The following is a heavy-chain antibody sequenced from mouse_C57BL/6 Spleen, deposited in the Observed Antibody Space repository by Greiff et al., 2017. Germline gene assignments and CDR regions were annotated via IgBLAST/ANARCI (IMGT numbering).Heavy chain of an antibody. J-gene: IGHJ4*01. CDR1: GFSLTSYG. V-gene: IGHV2-6-1*01. D-gene: IGHD2-12*01. Sequence: VKLVESGPGLVAPSQSLSITCTVSGFSLTSYGVHWVRQPPGRGLEWLVVIWSGGSTTYNSALKSRLSISKTNFKSQVFLKINILQTDDTAMYYCARQNYCYGYAMHDWGKGTSVTVSS. CDR2: IWSGGST. CDR3: ARQNYCYGYAMHD.